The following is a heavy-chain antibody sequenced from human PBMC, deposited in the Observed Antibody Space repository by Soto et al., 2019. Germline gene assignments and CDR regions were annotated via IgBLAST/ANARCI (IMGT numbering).Heavy chain of an antibody. CDR3: ANQYSSGWYYFDY. D-gene: IGHD6-19*01. CDR2: IYYSGST. Sequence: SETLSLTCTVSGGSISSGGYYWSWIRQHPGKGLEWIGYIYYSGSTYYNPSLKSRVTISVDTSKSQFSLKLSSVTAADTAVYYCANQYSSGWYYFDYWGQGTLVTVS. CDR1: GGSISSGGYY. V-gene: IGHV4-31*03. J-gene: IGHJ4*02.